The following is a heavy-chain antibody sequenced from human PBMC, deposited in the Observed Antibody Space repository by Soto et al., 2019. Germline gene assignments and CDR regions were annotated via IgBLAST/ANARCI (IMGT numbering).Heavy chain of an antibody. Sequence: KPSETLSLTCTVSGVSISNSSYYWGWIRRPPGKGLEWIGTIYYSGVTYYNPSLKSRVTIPVDTSKNQFSLKLTSVTAADTAVYYCARHGSNWGQGTLVTVS. CDR2: IYYSGVT. J-gene: IGHJ4*02. V-gene: IGHV4-39*01. CDR1: GVSISNSSYY. CDR3: ARHGSN.